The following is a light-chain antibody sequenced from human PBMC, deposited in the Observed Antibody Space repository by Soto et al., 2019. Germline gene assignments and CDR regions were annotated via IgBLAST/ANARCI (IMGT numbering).Light chain of an antibody. CDR3: QQYYTNSQAS. CDR2: KAS. J-gene: IGKJ1*01. CDR1: QNIDNW. V-gene: IGKV1-5*03. Sequence: DVQMTQSPSTLSASVGDRVTITCRASQNIDNWLAWYQQKLGKAPKLLIYKASNLETGVPSRFSGSGSGTELSLTISNLEPDDFATYHCQQYYTNSQASFGQGIKVEI.